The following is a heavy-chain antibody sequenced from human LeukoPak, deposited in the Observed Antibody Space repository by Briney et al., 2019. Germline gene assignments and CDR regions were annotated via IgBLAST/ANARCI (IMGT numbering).Heavy chain of an antibody. Sequence: PSETLSLTCTVSGGSISSGSYYWSWIRQPAGKGLEWIGRFHTSGRTYYNPSLRSRVTISVDTSQNQLSLKLGSVTAADTAVYYCARDLDGDYDSYSFDYWGQGILVTVSS. CDR1: GGSISSGSYY. J-gene: IGHJ4*02. CDR2: FHTSGRT. D-gene: IGHD2-21*02. CDR3: ARDLDGDYDSYSFDY. V-gene: IGHV4-61*02.